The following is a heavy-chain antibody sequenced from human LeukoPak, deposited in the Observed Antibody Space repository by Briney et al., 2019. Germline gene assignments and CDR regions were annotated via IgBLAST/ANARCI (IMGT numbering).Heavy chain of an antibody. D-gene: IGHD3-3*01. Sequence: GESLKISCKGSGYSFTSYWIGWVRQMPRKGLEWIVIIYPGDSDTRYSTSFQGQVTISADKSISTAYLQWSSLKASDTAMYYCARQGLSITIFGVVNDAFDICGQGTMVTVSS. CDR1: GYSFTSYW. J-gene: IGHJ3*02. CDR2: IYPGDSDT. CDR3: ARQGLSITIFGVVNDAFDI. V-gene: IGHV5-51*01.